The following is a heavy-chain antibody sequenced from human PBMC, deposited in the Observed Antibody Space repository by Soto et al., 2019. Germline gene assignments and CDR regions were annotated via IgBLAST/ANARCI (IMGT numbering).Heavy chain of an antibody. J-gene: IGHJ6*02. V-gene: IGHV1-58*01. Sequence: VASVKVSCKASGFTFTSSAVQWVRQARGQRLEWIGWIVVGSGNTNYAQKFQERVTITRDMSTSTAYMELSSLRSEDTAVYYCAADRYYDFWSGYPYYYYGMDVWGQGTTVTVSS. CDR1: GFTFTSSA. CDR2: IVVGSGNT. CDR3: AADRYYDFWSGYPYYYYGMDV. D-gene: IGHD3-3*01.